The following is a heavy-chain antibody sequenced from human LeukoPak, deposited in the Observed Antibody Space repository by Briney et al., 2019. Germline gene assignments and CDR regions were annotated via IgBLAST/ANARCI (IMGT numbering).Heavy chain of an antibody. CDR2: IYSGGTT. J-gene: IGHJ4*02. CDR1: GFTVSTNY. Sequence: PGGSLRLSCAASGFTVSTNYMSWVRQAPGKGLEWVSVIYSGGTTYYADSVKGRFTISRDNSKNTLYLQMNSLRAEDTAVYYCTRDRGYGGNSDIYWGQGTLVTVSS. D-gene: IGHD4-23*01. CDR3: TRDRGYGGNSDIY. V-gene: IGHV3-53*01.